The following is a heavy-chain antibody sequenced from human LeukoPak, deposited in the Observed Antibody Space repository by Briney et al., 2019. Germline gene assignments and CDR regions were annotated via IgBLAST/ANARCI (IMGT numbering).Heavy chain of an antibody. CDR3: ARDSLLLWFGELLSTYYYYGMDV. D-gene: IGHD3-10*01. CDR1: GFTFSSYS. Sequence: GGSLRLSCAASGFTFSSYSMNWVRQAPGKGLEWVSSISSSSYIYYADSVKGRFTISRDNAKNSLYLQMNSLRAEDTAVYYCARDSLLLWFGELLSTYYYYGMDVWGQGTTVTVSS. V-gene: IGHV3-21*01. J-gene: IGHJ6*02. CDR2: ISSSSYI.